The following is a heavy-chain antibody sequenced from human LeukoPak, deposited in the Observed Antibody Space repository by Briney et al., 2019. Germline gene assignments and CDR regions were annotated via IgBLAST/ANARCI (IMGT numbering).Heavy chain of an antibody. Sequence: SETLSLTCAVSGGSISSSNWWSWVRQPPGKGLEWIGEIYHSGSTNYNPSLKSRVTISVDTSKNQFSLKLSSVTAADTAVYYCARAAVIRGPFDPWGQGTLVTVSS. D-gene: IGHD3-10*01. V-gene: IGHV4-4*02. CDR2: IYHSGST. CDR1: GGSISSSNW. CDR3: ARAAVIRGPFDP. J-gene: IGHJ5*02.